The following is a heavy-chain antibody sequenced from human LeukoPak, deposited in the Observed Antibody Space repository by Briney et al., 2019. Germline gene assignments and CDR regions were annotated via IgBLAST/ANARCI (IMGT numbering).Heavy chain of an antibody. V-gene: IGHV1-69*13. J-gene: IGHJ4*02. CDR3: ARSSRYYDSSGLQAYYFDY. D-gene: IGHD3-22*01. CDR1: GGTFSSYA. Sequence: SVKVSCKASGGTFSSYAISWVRQAPGQGLEWMGGIIPIFGTANYAQKFQGRVTITADESTNTAYMELSSLRSEDTAVYYCARSSRYYDSSGLQAYYFDYWGQGTLVTVSS. CDR2: IIPIFGTA.